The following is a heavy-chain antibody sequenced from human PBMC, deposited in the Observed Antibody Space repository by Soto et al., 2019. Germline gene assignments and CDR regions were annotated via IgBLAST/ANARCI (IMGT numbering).Heavy chain of an antibody. CDR1: GGSISSGGYY. D-gene: IGHD4-17*01. J-gene: IGHJ4*02. CDR3: ARAALRDYREDY. Sequence: PSETLSLTCTVSGGSISSGGYYWSWIRQHPGKGLEWIGYIYYSGSTYYNPSLKSRVTISVDTSKNQFSLKLSSVTAADTAVYYCARAALRDYREDYWGQGTLVTVSS. V-gene: IGHV4-31*03. CDR2: IYYSGST.